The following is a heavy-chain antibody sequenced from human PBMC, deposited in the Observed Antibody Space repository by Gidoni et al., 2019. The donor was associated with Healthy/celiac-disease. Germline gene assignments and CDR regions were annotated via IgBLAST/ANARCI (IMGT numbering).Heavy chain of an antibody. D-gene: IGHD2-2*02. CDR2: ST. V-gene: IGHV4-39*01. Sequence: STYYNPSLKSRVTISVDTSKNQFSLKLSSVTAADTAVYYCASTYCSSTSCYTDNWFDPWGQGTLVTVSS. J-gene: IGHJ5*02. CDR3: ASTYCSSTSCYTDNWFDP.